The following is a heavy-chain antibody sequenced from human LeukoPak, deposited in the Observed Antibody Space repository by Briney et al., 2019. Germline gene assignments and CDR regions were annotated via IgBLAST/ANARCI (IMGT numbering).Heavy chain of an antibody. V-gene: IGHV3-7*01. Sequence: PGGSLRLSCAASGFTFSSYWMSWVRQAPGKGLEWVANIKQDGSEKYYVDSVKGRFTITRDNAKNSLYLQMNSLRAEDTAVYYCARGQSYTYYDISTLRYSYYYYYMDVWGKGTTVTISS. J-gene: IGHJ6*03. CDR1: GFTFSSYW. D-gene: IGHD3-9*01. CDR2: IKQDGSEK. CDR3: ARGQSYTYYDISTLRYSYYYYYMDV.